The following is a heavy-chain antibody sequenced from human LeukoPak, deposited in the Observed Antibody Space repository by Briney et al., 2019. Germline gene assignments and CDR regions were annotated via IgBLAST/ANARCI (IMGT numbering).Heavy chain of an antibody. CDR3: ARSHGGSSNWFDP. D-gene: IGHD2-15*01. Sequence: SQTLSLTCAISGDSFSSNSAAWDWVRQSPSRGLEWLVRSYYRSKWYDDYAESVTSRITINPDTSKNQFSLQLNSVTPDDTAVYFCARSHGGSSNWFDPWGQGTLVTVSS. CDR1: GDSFSSNSAA. J-gene: IGHJ5*02. V-gene: IGHV6-1*01. CDR2: SYYRSKWYD.